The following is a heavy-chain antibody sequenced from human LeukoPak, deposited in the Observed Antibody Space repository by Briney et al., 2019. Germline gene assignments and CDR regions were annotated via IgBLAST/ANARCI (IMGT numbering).Heavy chain of an antibody. CDR1: GFTFSSYG. CDR2: ISYDGSNK. CDR3: ARDEVATYHYYYYYGMDV. D-gene: IGHD5-12*01. J-gene: IGHJ6*02. Sequence: GGSLRLSCAASGFTFSSYGMHWVRQAPGKGLEWVAVISYDGSNKYYADSVKGRFTISRDNSKNTLYLQMNSLRAEDTAVYYCARDEVATYHYYYYYGMDVWGQGTTVTVSS. V-gene: IGHV3-30*19.